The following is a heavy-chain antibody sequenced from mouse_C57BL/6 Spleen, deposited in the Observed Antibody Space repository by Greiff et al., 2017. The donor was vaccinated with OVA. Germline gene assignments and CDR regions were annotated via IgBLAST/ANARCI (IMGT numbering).Heavy chain of an antibody. CDR2: ISRGSSTI. Sequence: EVMLVESGGGLVKPGGSLKLSCAASGFTFSDYGMHWVRQAPEKGLEWVAYISRGSSTIYYADTVKGRFTISRDNAKNTLFLQMTSLRSEDTAMYYCARGTGFAYWGQGTLVTVSA. V-gene: IGHV5-17*01. J-gene: IGHJ3*01. CDR1: GFTFSDYG. D-gene: IGHD4-1*01. CDR3: ARGTGFAY.